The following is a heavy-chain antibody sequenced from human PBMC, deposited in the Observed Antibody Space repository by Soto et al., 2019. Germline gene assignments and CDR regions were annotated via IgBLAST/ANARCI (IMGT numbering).Heavy chain of an antibody. CDR1: GFTFSNYV. D-gene: IGHD1-26*01. Sequence: EVQLLESGGGSVQPGGSLRLSCAASGFTFSNYVMGWVRQAPGQGLGWVTAISGSAEVAHYTDSVKGRFTVSRDSSQSTLHLQMNSLRAEDTALYYCVKSSGNFRSSFDYWGRGILVTVSS. CDR2: ISGSAEVA. V-gene: IGHV3-23*01. J-gene: IGHJ4*02. CDR3: VKSSGNFRSSFDY.